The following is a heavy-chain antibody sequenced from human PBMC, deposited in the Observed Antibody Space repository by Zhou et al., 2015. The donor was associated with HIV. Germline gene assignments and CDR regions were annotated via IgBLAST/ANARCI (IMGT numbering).Heavy chain of an antibody. V-gene: IGHV1-2*02. Sequence: QVQLVQSGAEVKKPGASVKVSCKASGYTFTGFSGYYMHWVRQAPGQGLEWMGWINPNSGGTNYAQKFQGRVTITADESTSTAYMELSSLRSEDTAVYYCASGTVAGTKDFDYWGQGTLVTVSS. CDR3: ASGTVAGTKDFDY. D-gene: IGHD6-19*01. CDR1: GYTFTGFSGYY. CDR2: INPNSGGT. J-gene: IGHJ4*02.